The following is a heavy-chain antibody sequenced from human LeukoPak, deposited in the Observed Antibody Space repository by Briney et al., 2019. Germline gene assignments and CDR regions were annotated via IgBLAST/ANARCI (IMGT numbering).Heavy chain of an antibody. CDR2: IYTTGTT. V-gene: IGHV4-4*07. CDR3: ARDVGASNFDS. CDR1: GDSITCYY. D-gene: IGHD1-26*01. Sequence: SETLSLTCTVSGDSITCYYWSWIRQSAEKGLEWIGRIYTTGTTNYNPSLKGRVTVSVDTSKNQFFLKLRSVTAADTAVYYCARDVGASNFDSWGQGVQVAVSS. J-gene: IGHJ4*02.